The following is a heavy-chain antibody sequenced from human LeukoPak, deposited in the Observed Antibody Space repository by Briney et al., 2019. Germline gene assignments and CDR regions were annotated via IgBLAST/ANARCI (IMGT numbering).Heavy chain of an antibody. Sequence: PSETLSLTCTVSGGSISSSSYYWGWIRQPPGKGLEWIGSIYYSGSTYYNPSLKSRVTISVDTSKNQFSLKLSSVTAADTAVYYCARQGTVTTVLAVVPYNWFDPWGQGTLATVSS. CDR2: IYYSGST. D-gene: IGHD4-17*01. J-gene: IGHJ5*02. CDR3: ARQGTVTTVLAVVPYNWFDP. V-gene: IGHV4-39*01. CDR1: GGSISSSSYY.